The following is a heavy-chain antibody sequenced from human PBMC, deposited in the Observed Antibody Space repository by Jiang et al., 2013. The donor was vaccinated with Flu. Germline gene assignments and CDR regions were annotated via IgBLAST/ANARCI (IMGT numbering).Heavy chain of an antibody. D-gene: IGHD6-13*01. Sequence: KPTQTLTMTCSFSGFSLTTSGECVTWIRQPPGKALEWLGRIDWDDDKFYNTSLRPRLTISKDTSKKQVVLTMTNMDPVDTATYYCARSLYRSDSSWYQDTFDIWGQGTMVTVSS. CDR1: GFSLTTSGEC. V-gene: IGHV2-70*16. CDR2: IDWDDDK. J-gene: IGHJ3*02. CDR3: ARSLYRSDSSWYQDTFDI.